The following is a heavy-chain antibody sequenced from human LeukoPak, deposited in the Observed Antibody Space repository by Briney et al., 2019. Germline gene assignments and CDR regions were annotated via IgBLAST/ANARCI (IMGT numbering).Heavy chain of an antibody. V-gene: IGHV3-30*18. J-gene: IGHJ4*02. Sequence: QPGGSLRLSCAASGFTFSSYGMHWVRQAPGKGLEWVAVISYDGSNKYYADSVKGRFTISRDNSKNTLYLQMNSLRAEDTAVYYCAKYYGDYDWDYFDYWGQGTLVTVSS. CDR1: GFTFSSYG. CDR2: ISYDGSNK. D-gene: IGHD4-17*01. CDR3: AKYYGDYDWDYFDY.